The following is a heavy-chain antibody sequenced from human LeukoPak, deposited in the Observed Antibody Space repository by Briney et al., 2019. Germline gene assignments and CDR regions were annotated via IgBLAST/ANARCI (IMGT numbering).Heavy chain of an antibody. V-gene: IGHV3-23*01. J-gene: IGHJ4*02. D-gene: IGHD3-10*01. CDR1: GFTFSSYA. CDR3: AQNYYGSGSYSPNGEYYFDY. Sequence: PGGSLRLSCAASGFTFSSYAMSWVRQAPGKGLEWVSAISGSGGSTYYADSVKGRFTISRDNSKNTLYLQMNSLRAEDMAVYYCAQNYYGSGSYSPNGEYYFDYWGQGTLVTVSS. CDR2: ISGSGGST.